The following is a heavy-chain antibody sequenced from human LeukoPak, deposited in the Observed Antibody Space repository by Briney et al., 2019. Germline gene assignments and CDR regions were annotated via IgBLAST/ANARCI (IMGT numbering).Heavy chain of an antibody. CDR2: INPNSGGT. CDR1: ANSLGYY. D-gene: IGHD3-10*01. Sequence: ASVKVSCKASANSLGYYVHWVRQAPGQGLEWMGWINPNSGGTNYAQKFQGRVTMTRDTSTSTAFMELSRLRSDDTAVYYCARDLSITMVRAPFYWGPGTPVTVSS. J-gene: IGHJ4*02. V-gene: IGHV1-2*02. CDR3: ARDLSITMVRAPFY.